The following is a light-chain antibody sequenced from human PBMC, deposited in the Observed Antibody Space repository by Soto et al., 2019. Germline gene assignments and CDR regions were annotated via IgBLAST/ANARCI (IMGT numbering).Light chain of an antibody. CDR1: QNLNDW. J-gene: IGKJ4*01. V-gene: IGKV1-12*01. CDR3: QQANDFPLT. CDR2: RAA. Sequence: DIQMTQSPSFVSASVGDRVTITCRASQNLNDWLAWYQQKPGRAPDLLLSRAATLHSGVPSRFSGSGSGTDFTLTISSLQPEDFATYYCQQANDFPLTFGGWPRREIK.